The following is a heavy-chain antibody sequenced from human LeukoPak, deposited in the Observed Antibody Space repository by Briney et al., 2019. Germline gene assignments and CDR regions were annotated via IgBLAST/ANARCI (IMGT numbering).Heavy chain of an antibody. CDR1: GFTFSSYA. Sequence: GGSLRLSCAASGFTFSSYAMSWVRQAPGKGLEWVSAISGSGGSTYYADSVKGRFTISRDNAKSSLYLQMNSLRAEDTAVYYCAKDVGVAAAGTWGLSTKPVRFDYWGQGTLVTVSS. D-gene: IGHD6-13*01. CDR3: AKDVGVAAAGTWGLSTKPVRFDY. V-gene: IGHV3-23*01. CDR2: ISGSGGST. J-gene: IGHJ4*02.